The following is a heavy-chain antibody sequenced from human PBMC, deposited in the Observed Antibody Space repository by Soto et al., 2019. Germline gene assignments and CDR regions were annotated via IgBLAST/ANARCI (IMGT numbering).Heavy chain of an antibody. J-gene: IGHJ6*03. CDR2: INHLGSI. D-gene: IGHD2-21*01. V-gene: IGHV4-34*01. Sequence: SETLSLTCVVSGGSLSDYFWSWIRQPPGMALEWIGEINHLGSINYNPSLKRRVTMSVDTSKNQFSLTLNSVTAADTATYYCARGGISHWAYFYYMDVWDRGTTVTVSS. CDR3: ARGGISHWAYFYYMDV. CDR1: GGSLSDYF.